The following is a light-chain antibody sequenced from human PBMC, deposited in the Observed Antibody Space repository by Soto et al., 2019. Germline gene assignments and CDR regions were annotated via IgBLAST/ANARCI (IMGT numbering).Light chain of an antibody. Sequence: QSVLTQPPSASGTPGQRVTISCSGSSSNIGSNYVYWYQQQPGTAPKLLIYSNNQRPSGVPDRFSGSKSGTSASLAISGLRSEDEADYYCAAWDDSLSGYVFGTGTKLTVL. J-gene: IGLJ1*01. CDR3: AAWDDSLSGYV. V-gene: IGLV1-47*02. CDR2: SNN. CDR1: SSNIGSNY.